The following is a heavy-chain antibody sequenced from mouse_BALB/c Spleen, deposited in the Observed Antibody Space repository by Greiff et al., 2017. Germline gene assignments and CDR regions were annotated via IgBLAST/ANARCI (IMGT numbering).Heavy chain of an antibody. J-gene: IGHJ2*01. CDR2: IDPETGGT. Sequence: VQLQQSGAELVRPGASVTLSCKASGYTFTDYEMHWVKQTPVHGLEWIGAIDPETGGTAYNQKFKGKATLTADKSSSTAYMELRSLTSEDSAVYYCTRWDYYGSSRDWGQGTTLTVSS. CDR3: TRWDYYGSSRD. V-gene: IGHV1-15*01. D-gene: IGHD1-1*01. CDR1: GYTFTDYE.